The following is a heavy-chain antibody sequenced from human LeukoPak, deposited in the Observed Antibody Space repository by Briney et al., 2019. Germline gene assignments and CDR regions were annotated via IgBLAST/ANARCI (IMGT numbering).Heavy chain of an antibody. J-gene: IGHJ6*03. V-gene: IGHV3-23*01. CDR1: GFTFSSYA. CDR2: ISGSGGST. D-gene: IGHD3-16*02. CDR3: AKVIVRYYYYMDV. Sequence: GGSLRLSCAASGFTFSSYAMSWDRQAPGKGLEWVSAISGSGGSTYYADSVKGRFTISRDNSKNTLYLQMNSLRAEDTAVYYCAKVIVRYYYYMDVWGKGTTVTVSS.